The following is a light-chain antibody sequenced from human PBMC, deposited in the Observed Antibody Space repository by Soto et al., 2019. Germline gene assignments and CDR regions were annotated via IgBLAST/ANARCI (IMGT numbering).Light chain of an antibody. V-gene: IGKV1-5*03. Sequence: IQMTQSPSTLSGSVGDRVTITCRASQTISSWLAWYQQKPGKAPKLLIYKASTLKSGVPSRFSVSGSGTEFTLTISSLQPDDFATYYCQHYNSYSEAFGQGTKVELK. J-gene: IGKJ1*01. CDR3: QHYNSYSEA. CDR1: QTISSW. CDR2: KAS.